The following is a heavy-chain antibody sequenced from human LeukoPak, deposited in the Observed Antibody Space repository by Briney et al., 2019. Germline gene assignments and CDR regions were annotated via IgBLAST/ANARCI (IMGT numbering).Heavy chain of an antibody. CDR1: GFTFSSYG. CDR3: AKDISRWLQSCFDY. V-gene: IGHV3-30*18. CDR2: ISYDGSNK. D-gene: IGHD5-24*01. Sequence: GGSLRLSCAPSGFTFSSYGMQWVRQAPGKGLEWVAVISYDGSNKYYADSVKGRFTISRDNSKNTLYLQMNSLRAEDTAVYYCAKDISRWLQSCFDYWGQGTLVTVSS. J-gene: IGHJ4*02.